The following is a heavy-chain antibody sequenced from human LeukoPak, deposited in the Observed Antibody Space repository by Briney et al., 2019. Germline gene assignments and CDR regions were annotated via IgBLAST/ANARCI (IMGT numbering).Heavy chain of an antibody. CDR2: ISSSSSYI. V-gene: IGHV3-21*01. CDR1: GFTFSSYS. J-gene: IGHJ4*02. CDR3: ARDIAEMATITNFDY. Sequence: GVLRLSCAASGFTFSSYSMNWVRQAPGKGLEWVSSISSSSSYIYYADSVKGRFTISRDNAKNSLYLQMNSLRAEDTAVYYCARDIAEMATITNFDYWGQGTLVTVSS. D-gene: IGHD5-24*01.